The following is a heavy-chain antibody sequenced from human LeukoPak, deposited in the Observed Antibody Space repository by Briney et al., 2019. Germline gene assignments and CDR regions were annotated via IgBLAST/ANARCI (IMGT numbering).Heavy chain of an antibody. CDR2: ITGNSNYI. V-gene: IGHV3-21*01. J-gene: IGHJ4*02. Sequence: KTGGSLRLSCAASRFTFSNYEMNWVRQAPGKGLEWVSFITGNSNYIYYADSVKGRFTISRDNAKNSLYLQMNSLRVEGTAVYYCARDRVSGSGSIDYWGQGTLVTVSS. CDR1: RFTFSNYE. D-gene: IGHD3-10*01. CDR3: ARDRVSGSGSIDY.